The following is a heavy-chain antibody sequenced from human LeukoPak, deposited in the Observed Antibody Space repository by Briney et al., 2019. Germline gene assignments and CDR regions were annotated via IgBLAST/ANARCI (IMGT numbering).Heavy chain of an antibody. J-gene: IGHJ4*02. CDR2: TYYIGSP. CDR1: GGSMNSYY. V-gene: IGHV4-59*01. CDR3: ARDRHDSTGYYYDY. D-gene: IGHD3-22*01. Sequence: SETLSLTCSVSGGSMNSYYWSWIRQSPGKGLEWIGYTYYIGSPNYNPSLKSRVTISVDTSKNQFPLRLTSVTAADTAVYYCARDRHDSTGYYYDYWGQGALVTVSS.